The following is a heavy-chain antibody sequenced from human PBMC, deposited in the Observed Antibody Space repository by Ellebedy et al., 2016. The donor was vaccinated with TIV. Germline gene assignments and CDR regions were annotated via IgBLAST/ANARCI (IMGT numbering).Heavy chain of an antibody. Sequence: GESLKISXKGSGYSFTSYWINWVRQMPGKGLEWMAKIDPSDSYSKYGPSFQGHVTISADKSISTAYLHWSSLKASDTAMYYCAREFRVGTTTGFGYWGQGTLVTVSS. J-gene: IGHJ4*02. CDR1: GYSFTSYW. V-gene: IGHV5-10-1*01. D-gene: IGHD1-26*01. CDR2: IDPSDSYS. CDR3: AREFRVGTTTGFGY.